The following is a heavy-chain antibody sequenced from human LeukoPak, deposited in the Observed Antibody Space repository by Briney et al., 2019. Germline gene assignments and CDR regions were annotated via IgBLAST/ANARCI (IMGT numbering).Heavy chain of an antibody. D-gene: IGHD4-17*01. Sequence: ASVKVSCKASGYTFTNYRISWVRQAPGQGLEWMGWISTYNGNTNYAQNLQGRVTMTTDTSTSTAYMELRSLRSDDTAVYYCAGDWDPYGDSASCFDYWGQGTLVTVSS. CDR3: AGDWDPYGDSASCFDY. V-gene: IGHV1-18*01. J-gene: IGHJ4*02. CDR2: ISTYNGNT. CDR1: GYTFTNYR.